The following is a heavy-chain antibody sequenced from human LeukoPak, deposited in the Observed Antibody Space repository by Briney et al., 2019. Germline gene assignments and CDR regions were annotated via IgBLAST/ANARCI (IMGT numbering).Heavy chain of an antibody. CDR2: INGVSSHI. D-gene: IGHD6-19*01. CDR1: GFIFSGSA. Sequence: GGSLRLSCAASGFIFSGSAMNWVRQAPGKGLEWVSSINGVSSHIYYADSVKGRFTISRDNAKNTLYLQMNSLRAEDTAVYYCARDRGSGWDFDYWGQGTLVTVSS. V-gene: IGHV3-21*01. CDR3: ARDRGSGWDFDY. J-gene: IGHJ4*02.